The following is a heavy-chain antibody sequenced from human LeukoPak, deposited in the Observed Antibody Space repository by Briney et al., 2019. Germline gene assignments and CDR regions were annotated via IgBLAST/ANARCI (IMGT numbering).Heavy chain of an antibody. Sequence: SVKVSCKASGGTFSSYAISWVRQAPGQGLEWMGGIIPIFGTANYAQKFQGRVTITTDESTSTAYMELSSLRSEDPAVYYCARDRTVLLPYNWFDPWGQGTLVTVSS. V-gene: IGHV1-69*05. CDR3: ARDRTVLLPYNWFDP. D-gene: IGHD3-10*01. CDR2: IIPIFGTA. CDR1: GGTFSSYA. J-gene: IGHJ5*02.